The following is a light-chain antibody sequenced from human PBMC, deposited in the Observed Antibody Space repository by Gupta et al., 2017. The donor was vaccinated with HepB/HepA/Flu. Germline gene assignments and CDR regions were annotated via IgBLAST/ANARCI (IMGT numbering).Light chain of an antibody. V-gene: IGLV3-21*02. CDR3: QVWDSDSDNVV. CDR2: DDY. Sequence: SYVLTQTPSVSVAPGQTALITCEGDNIGMKSVHWYQQKPGQAPVLVVYDDYARPSGIPERLSGSHTGSAATLTINRVEAGDEADYYCQVWDSDSDNVVFGGGTKLTVL. CDR1: NIGMKS. J-gene: IGLJ3*02.